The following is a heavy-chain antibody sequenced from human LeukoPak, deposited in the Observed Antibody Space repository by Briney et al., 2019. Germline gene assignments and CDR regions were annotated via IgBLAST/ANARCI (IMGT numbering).Heavy chain of an antibody. CDR1: GGTFSSYA. J-gene: IGHJ6*03. Sequence: GASVKVSCKASGGTFSSYAISWVRQAPGQGLEWMGGIIPIFGTANYAQKFQGRVTITADESTSTAYMELSSLRSEDTAVYYCASGLNGSYGYYYYYYYMDVWGKGTTVTVSS. CDR2: IIPIFGTA. CDR3: ASGLNGSYGYYYYYYYMDV. V-gene: IGHV1-69*13. D-gene: IGHD5-18*01.